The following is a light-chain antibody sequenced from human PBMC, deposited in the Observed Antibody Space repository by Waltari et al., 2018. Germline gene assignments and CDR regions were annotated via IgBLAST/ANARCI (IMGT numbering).Light chain of an antibody. J-gene: IGKJ4*01. CDR1: QGIRNW. V-gene: IGKV1-12*01. Sequence: DIQLTQSPSSVSASVGDRVTITCRASQGIRNWLAWYQQKPGKAPKLLIFGATTLQSGVPSRFSGSGSGTDFTLTISSLQPEDFATYYCQQANSLPPTFGGGTKVEIK. CDR2: GAT. CDR3: QQANSLPPT.